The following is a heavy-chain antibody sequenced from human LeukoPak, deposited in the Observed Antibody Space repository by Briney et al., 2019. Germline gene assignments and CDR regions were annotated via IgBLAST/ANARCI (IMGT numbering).Heavy chain of an antibody. CDR1: GFTVSSNY. Sequence: GGSLRLSCAASGFTVSSNYMSWVRQAPGKGLEWVSVIYSGGSTYYADSVKGRFTISRDNSKNTLYLQMNSLRAEDTAVYYCARDNRDIVVVTATRWFDPWGQGTLVTVSS. CDR3: ARDNRDIVVVTATRWFDP. D-gene: IGHD2-21*02. CDR2: IYSGGST. V-gene: IGHV3-53*01. J-gene: IGHJ5*02.